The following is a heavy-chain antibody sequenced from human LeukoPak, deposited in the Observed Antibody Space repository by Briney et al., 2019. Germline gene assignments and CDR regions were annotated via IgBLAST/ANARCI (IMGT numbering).Heavy chain of an antibody. Sequence: PGGSLRLSCAASGFTFSSYEMNWLRQAPGTGLDWVSYISSSCSTIYYADSVKGRFTISRDNAKNSLYLQMNSLRAEDTAVYYCATNPNSYYYGSGSYYLNDYWGQGTLVTVSS. CDR1: GFTFSSYE. V-gene: IGHV3-48*03. J-gene: IGHJ4*02. CDR3: ATNPNSYYYGSGSYYLNDY. D-gene: IGHD3-10*01. CDR2: ISSSCSTI.